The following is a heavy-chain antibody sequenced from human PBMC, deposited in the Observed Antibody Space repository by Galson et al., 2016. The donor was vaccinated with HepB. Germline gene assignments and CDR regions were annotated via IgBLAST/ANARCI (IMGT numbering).Heavy chain of an antibody. CDR2: ISTSGGSI. Sequence: SLRLSCAASGFRFSDYEMNWVRQAPGKGLEWVSYISTSGGSIYYADSVKGRFTISRDNAKNSLYLQMNSLRAEDTAVYFCARAGYQLIFLFRATGLGYFDFWGQGSLVTVSS. CDR3: ARAGYQLIFLFRATGLGYFDF. J-gene: IGHJ4*02. D-gene: IGHD2-2*01. CDR1: GFRFSDYE. V-gene: IGHV3-48*03.